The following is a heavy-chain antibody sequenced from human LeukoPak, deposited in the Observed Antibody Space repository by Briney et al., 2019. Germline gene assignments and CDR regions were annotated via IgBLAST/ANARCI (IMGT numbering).Heavy chain of an antibody. CDR1: GSSFTSYW. Sequence: GESLQISCQGSGSSFTSYWIGWVRQMPGKGLEWMGIIYPGDSDTRYSPSFQGQVTISADKSISTAYLQWSSLKASDTAMYYCARHPRIQLWSNFDYWGQGTLVTVSS. J-gene: IGHJ4*02. D-gene: IGHD5-18*01. V-gene: IGHV5-51*01. CDR2: IYPGDSDT. CDR3: ARHPRIQLWSNFDY.